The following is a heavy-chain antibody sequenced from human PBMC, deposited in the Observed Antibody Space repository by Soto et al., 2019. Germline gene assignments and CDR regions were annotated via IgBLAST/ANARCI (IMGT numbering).Heavy chain of an antibody. Sequence: EVQLVESGGGLVQPGGSLRLSCAASGFTFSSYSMNWVRQAPGKGLEWVSYISSSSSTIYYADSVKGRFTISRDNAKNSRYLQMNSLRDEDTAVYYWARAAGITGSAADLTYGGQGTLVPLSS. CDR3: ARAAGITGSAADLTY. J-gene: IGHJ4*02. CDR1: GFTFSSYS. CDR2: ISSSSSTI. D-gene: IGHD1-20*01. V-gene: IGHV3-48*02.